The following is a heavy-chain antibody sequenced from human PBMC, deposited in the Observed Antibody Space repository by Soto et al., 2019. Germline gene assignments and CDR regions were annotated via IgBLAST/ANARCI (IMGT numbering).Heavy chain of an antibody. CDR1: GFTFSSYA. V-gene: IGHV3-30-3*01. CDR3: ARDPLYSGSYGGDY. D-gene: IGHD1-26*01. J-gene: IGHJ4*02. Sequence: QVQLVESGGGVVQPGRSLRLSCAASGFTFSSYAMHWVRQAPGKGLEWVAVISYDGSNKYYADSVKGRFTISRDNSKNTLYLQMNSLRAEDTAVYYCARDPLYSGSYGGDYWGQGTLVTVSS. CDR2: ISYDGSNK.